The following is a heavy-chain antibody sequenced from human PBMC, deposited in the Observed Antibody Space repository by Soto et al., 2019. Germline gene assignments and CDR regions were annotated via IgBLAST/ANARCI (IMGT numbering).Heavy chain of an antibody. Sequence: GGLRISRAASGFTFWNFDMSWVPPASGKGVEGVSAISGSGGSTYYADSVKGRFTISRDNSKNALYLQMNSLRAEDTAVYYCAKDYCSSTSCHPYYYYYMDVWGKGTTVTVSS. D-gene: IGHD2-2*01. CDR1: GFTFWNFD. V-gene: IGHV3-23*01. CDR3: AKDYCSSTSCHPYYYYYMDV. J-gene: IGHJ6*03. CDR2: ISGSGGST.